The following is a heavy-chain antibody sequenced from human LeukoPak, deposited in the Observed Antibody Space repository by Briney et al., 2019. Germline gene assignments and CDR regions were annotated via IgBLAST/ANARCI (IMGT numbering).Heavy chain of an antibody. CDR3: ARQGSGYCSSTSCYTGSDY. Sequence: GASVKVSCKASGYTFTSYGISWVRQAPGQGLEWMGWISAYNGNTNYAQKLQGRVTMTTETSTSTAYMELRSLRSDDKAVYYCARQGSGYCSSTSCYTGSDYWGQGTLVTVSS. V-gene: IGHV1-18*01. D-gene: IGHD2-2*02. J-gene: IGHJ4*02. CDR1: GYTFTSYG. CDR2: ISAYNGNT.